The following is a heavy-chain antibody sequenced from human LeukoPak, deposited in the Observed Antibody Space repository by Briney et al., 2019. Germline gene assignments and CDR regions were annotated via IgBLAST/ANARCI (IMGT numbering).Heavy chain of an antibody. CDR2: INPNSGGT. CDR3: ARTINGYSSGWYLYYFDY. V-gene: IGHV1-2*02. CDR1: GYTFTGYY. J-gene: IGHJ4*02. D-gene: IGHD6-19*01. Sequence: ASVKVSCKASGYTFTGYYMHWVRQAPGQGLEWMGWINPNSGGTNYAQKFQGRVTMTRDTSISTAYMELRRLRSDDTAVYYCARTINGYSSGWYLYYFDYWGQGTLVTVSS.